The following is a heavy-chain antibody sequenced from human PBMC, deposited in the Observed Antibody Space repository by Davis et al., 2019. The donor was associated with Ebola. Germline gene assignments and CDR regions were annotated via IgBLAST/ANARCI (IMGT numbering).Heavy chain of an antibody. V-gene: IGHV1-2*06. D-gene: IGHD4-11*01. Sequence: ASVKVSCKASGYTFTAYNIHWMRQAPGQGLEWLGRVILKSGATNYAQKFQGRVTITRDTSISTVYMELSSLRYDDTADYYCARGHNYAHEYWGQGTLVTVSS. CDR3: ARGHNYAHEY. CDR1: GYTFTAYN. J-gene: IGHJ4*02. CDR2: VILKSGAT.